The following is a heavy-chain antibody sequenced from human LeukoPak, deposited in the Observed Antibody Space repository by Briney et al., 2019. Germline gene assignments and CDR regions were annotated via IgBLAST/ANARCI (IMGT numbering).Heavy chain of an antibody. D-gene: IGHD2-2*01. J-gene: IGHJ6*03. CDR2: ISSSGTTI. V-gene: IGHV3-11*04. CDR1: GFTFSDYY. Sequence: GGSLRLSCAASGFTFSDYYMSWIRQAPGKGLEWVSYISSSGTTIYYADSVKGRFTISRDNTKNSLYLQMNSLRAEDTAVYYCARDRYCSSTSCYYYYYYMDVWGKGTTVTVSS. CDR3: ARDRYCSSTSCYYYYYYMDV.